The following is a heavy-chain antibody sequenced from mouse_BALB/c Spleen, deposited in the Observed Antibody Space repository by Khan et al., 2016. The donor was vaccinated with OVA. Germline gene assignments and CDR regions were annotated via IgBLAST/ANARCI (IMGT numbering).Heavy chain of an antibody. J-gene: IGHJ2*01. V-gene: IGHV1S81*02. D-gene: IGHD2-5*01. Sequence: QVQLKQSGAELVKAGASVKMSCKASGYTFTSYWMHWVKQRLGQGLEWFAETNPTNGRTYYNEKFKSKATLTVDKSSSTAYMLLSGPTFEDSAVYYCARIKKIVSTYFDYWGQGTTLPVSP. CDR2: TNPTNGRT. CDR1: GYTFTSYW. CDR3: ARIKKIVSTYFDY.